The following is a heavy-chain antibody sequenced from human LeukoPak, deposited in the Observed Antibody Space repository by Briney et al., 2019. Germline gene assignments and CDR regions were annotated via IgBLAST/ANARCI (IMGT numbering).Heavy chain of an antibody. CDR1: GFTFSDYY. Sequence: GGSLRLSCAASGFTFSDYYMSWIRQAPGKGLEWVSYISSSGSTIYYADSVKGRFTISKDNAKNSLYLQMNSLRAEDTAVYYCASLIAVAGGDAFDIWGQGTMVTVSS. V-gene: IGHV3-11*01. J-gene: IGHJ3*02. CDR3: ASLIAVAGGDAFDI. D-gene: IGHD6-19*01. CDR2: ISSSGSTI.